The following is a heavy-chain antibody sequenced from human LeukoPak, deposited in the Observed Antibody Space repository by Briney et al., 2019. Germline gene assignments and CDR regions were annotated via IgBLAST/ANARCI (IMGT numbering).Heavy chain of an antibody. Sequence: ASVKVSCKASGYTFTSYYMHWVRQAPGQGLEWMGIINPSGGSTSYAQKFQGRVTMTRDTPTGTVYMELSSLRSEDTAVYYCARDLGMAIVDYWGQGTLVTVSS. D-gene: IGHD5-24*01. CDR2: INPSGGST. J-gene: IGHJ4*02. CDR3: ARDLGMAIVDY. CDR1: GYTFTSYY. V-gene: IGHV1-46*01.